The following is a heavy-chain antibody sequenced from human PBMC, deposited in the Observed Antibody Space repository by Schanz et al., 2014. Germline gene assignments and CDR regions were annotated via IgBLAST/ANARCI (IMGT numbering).Heavy chain of an antibody. CDR3: AQTRGTFMVPIDN. Sequence: QVQLVESGGGLVKPGGSLRLSCAASGLTFSDYYMSWIRQAPGKGLEWVSYISSSSSYTNYADSVKGRFTISRDNAKNSLYLQLNSLRVEDSGVYFCAQTRGTFMVPIDNWGQGTLVTVSS. J-gene: IGHJ4*02. V-gene: IGHV3-11*06. D-gene: IGHD3-3*02. CDR1: GLTFSDYY. CDR2: ISSSSSYT.